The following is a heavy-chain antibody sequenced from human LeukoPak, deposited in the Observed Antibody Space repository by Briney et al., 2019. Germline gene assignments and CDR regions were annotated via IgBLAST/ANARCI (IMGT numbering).Heavy chain of an antibody. CDR2: ISGSGGST. CDR1: GFTFSSYA. J-gene: IGHJ4*02. D-gene: IGHD3-10*01. Sequence: GGSLRLSCAASGFTFSSYAMSWVRQAPGKGLEWVSAISGSGGSTYYSDSVKGRFTISRDNSKNTLYLQMNSLRAEDTAVYYCATYGSGSYYKSGEPDYWGQGTLVTVSS. V-gene: IGHV3-23*01. CDR3: ATYGSGSYYKSGEPDY.